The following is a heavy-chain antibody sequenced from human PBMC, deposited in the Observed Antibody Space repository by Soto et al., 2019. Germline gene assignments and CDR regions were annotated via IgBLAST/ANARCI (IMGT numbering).Heavy chain of an antibody. Sequence: QVLLQESGPGLVQPSGTLSLSCAVSGDSISTNYFWGWVRQPPGKGLEWVGDISHSGSVNYNPSPKSRVTISIDKSKNQFSLKRNSVTAADTAVYYCARSFGWYAIDYWGQGTLVIVSS. V-gene: IGHV4-4*02. CDR2: ISHSGSV. CDR3: ARSFGWYAIDY. D-gene: IGHD6-19*01. CDR1: GDSISTNYF. J-gene: IGHJ4*02.